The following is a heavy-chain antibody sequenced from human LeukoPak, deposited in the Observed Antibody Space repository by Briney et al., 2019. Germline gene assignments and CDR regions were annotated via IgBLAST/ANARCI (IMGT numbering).Heavy chain of an antibody. D-gene: IGHD2-15*01. V-gene: IGHV1-2*02. J-gene: IGHJ4*02. CDR1: GYTFTVYY. Sequence: GASVSVSYKASGYTFTVYYIHWVRQAPEQGLEEMGWNNPNNGDTNYAQKFQGRVTMTRDTSISTVYMELNRLTSDDTDLYYCARVGYCSGDRCYLHFDYWGQGTLVTVSS. CDR3: ARVGYCSGDRCYLHFDY. CDR2: NNPNNGDT.